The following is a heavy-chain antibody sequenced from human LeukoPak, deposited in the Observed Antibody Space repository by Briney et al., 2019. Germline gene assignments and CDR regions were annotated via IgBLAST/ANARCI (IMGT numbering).Heavy chain of an antibody. CDR1: GYTFTSYY. V-gene: IGHV1-46*01. D-gene: IGHD4-17*01. CDR3: ARDNYDYGDFDY. Sequence: ASVKVSCKASGYTFTSYYMHWVRQAPGQGLEWMGIVNPSGGSTSYAQKFQGRVTMTRDTSTSTVYMELSSLRSEDTAVYYCARDNYDYGDFDYWGQGTLVTVSS. CDR2: VNPSGGST. J-gene: IGHJ4*02.